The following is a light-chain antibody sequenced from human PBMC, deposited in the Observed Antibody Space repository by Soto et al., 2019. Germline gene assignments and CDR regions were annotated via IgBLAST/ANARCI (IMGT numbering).Light chain of an antibody. V-gene: IGKV3-11*01. J-gene: IGKJ5*01. CDR3: QQRSNWPIT. CDR2: DAF. Sequence: EIVFSQSAVTKPLTPEVRSTLSCRASQSVSRYLAWYQQKPVQAPRLLIYDAFNRATGIPARFSGSGSGTDFTLTISSLEPEDFVVYYCQQRSNWPITFGQGTRLEI. CDR1: QSVSRY.